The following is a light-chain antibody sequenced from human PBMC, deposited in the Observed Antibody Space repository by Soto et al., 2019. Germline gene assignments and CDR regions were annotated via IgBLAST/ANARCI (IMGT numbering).Light chain of an antibody. V-gene: IGLV1-40*01. CDR3: QSYDSSLSAYV. CDR2: ENN. Sequence: QPVLTQPPSVSEAPGQRVTISCTGSSSNIGAGYEAHWYQQVPGTAPKLLIYENNNRPSGVPDRFSGSKSGTSASLAITGLQAEDEAEYYCQSYDSSLSAYVFGTGTKLTVL. J-gene: IGLJ1*01. CDR1: SSNIGAGYE.